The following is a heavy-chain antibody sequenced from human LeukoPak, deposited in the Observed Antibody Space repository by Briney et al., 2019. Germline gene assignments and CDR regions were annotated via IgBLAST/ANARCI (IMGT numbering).Heavy chain of an antibody. CDR3: ARGLRYYGSGSGNWFDP. CDR2: INHSGST. Sequence: SETLSLTCTVSGASISSGNYYWSWIRQPPGKGLEWIGEINHSGSTNYNPSLKSRVTISVDTSKNQFSLKLSSVTAADTAVYYCARGLRYYGSGSGNWFDPWGQGTLVTVSS. D-gene: IGHD3-10*01. J-gene: IGHJ5*02. V-gene: IGHV4-39*07. CDR1: GASISSGNYY.